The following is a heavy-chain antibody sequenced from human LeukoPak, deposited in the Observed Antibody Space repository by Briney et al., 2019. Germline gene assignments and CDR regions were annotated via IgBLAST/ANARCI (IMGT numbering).Heavy chain of an antibody. CDR1: GLTVSSKY. CDR3: AKSERLSMIGGWAPTFDS. Sequence: GGSLRLSCAASGLTVSSKYMSWVRQAPGKGLEWVSILYSDGSTYYAGSVEGRFTISRDNSKNTLYFQMNSLRVEDTAVYYCAKSERLSMIGGWAPTFDSWGQGTLVTVSS. J-gene: IGHJ4*02. CDR2: LYSDGST. V-gene: IGHV3-66*01. D-gene: IGHD3-22*01.